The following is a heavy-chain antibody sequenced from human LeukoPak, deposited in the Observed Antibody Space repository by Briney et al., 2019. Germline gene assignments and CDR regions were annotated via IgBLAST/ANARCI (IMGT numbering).Heavy chain of an antibody. Sequence: PGRSLRLSCAASGFTFDAYAMDWVRQAPGKGLEWVSGISWDRDTIGYADSVTGRFTMSREKAKNCIYMEMNSGTSEDTDLYYCAKVWNKYGCAFDYWGQGTLVTVSS. V-gene: IGHV3-9*01. CDR1: GFTFDAYA. CDR3: AKVWNKYGCAFDY. D-gene: IGHD1-1*01. CDR2: ISWDRDTI. J-gene: IGHJ4*02.